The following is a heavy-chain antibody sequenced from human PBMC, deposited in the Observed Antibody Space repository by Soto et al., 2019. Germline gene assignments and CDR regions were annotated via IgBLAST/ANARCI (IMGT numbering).Heavy chain of an antibody. CDR3: ARTIYNWNYVSWFDP. Sequence: ASVKVSCKASGGTFSSYAISWVRQAPGQGLEWMGGIIPIFGTANYAQKFQGRVTITADESTSTAYMELSSLRSEDTAVYYCARTIYNWNYVSWFDPWGQGTLVTVSS. CDR1: GGTFSSYA. V-gene: IGHV1-69*13. J-gene: IGHJ5*02. CDR2: IIPIFGTA. D-gene: IGHD1-7*01.